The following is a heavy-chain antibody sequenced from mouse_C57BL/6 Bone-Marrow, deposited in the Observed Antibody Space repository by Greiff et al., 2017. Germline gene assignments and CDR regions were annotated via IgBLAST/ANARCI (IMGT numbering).Heavy chain of an antibody. J-gene: IGHJ3*01. CDR3: TTSRWDGY. V-gene: IGHV14-4*01. Sequence: VQLQQSGAELVRPGASVKLSCTASGFNIKDDYMHWVKQRPEQGLEWIGWIDPENGDTEYASKFQGKATITADTSSNTAYLQLSSLTSEDTAVFSCTTSRWDGYWGQGTLVTVSA. D-gene: IGHD4-1*01. CDR1: GFNIKDDY. CDR2: IDPENGDT.